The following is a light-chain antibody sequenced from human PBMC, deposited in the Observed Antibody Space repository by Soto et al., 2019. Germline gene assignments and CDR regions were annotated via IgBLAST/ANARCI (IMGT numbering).Light chain of an antibody. J-gene: IGKJ1*01. CDR1: QSVSSN. CDR3: QQYNNWPPT. CDR2: SAS. V-gene: IGKV3-15*01. Sequence: IVMTQSPATLSVSPGERATFSCRARQSVSSNLAWYQQKPGQAPRLLIYSASPRATGIPARFSGSGSGTEFTLTLSSVQSEEFAVYYWQQYNNWPPTFGQGTRVEI.